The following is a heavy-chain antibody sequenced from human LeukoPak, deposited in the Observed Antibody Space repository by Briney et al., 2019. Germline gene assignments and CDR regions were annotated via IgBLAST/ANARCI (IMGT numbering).Heavy chain of an antibody. CDR1: GYTFTSYA. CDR2: INAGNGNT. CDR3: ARDGYYDSSGYYPRYYFDY. Sequence: ASVKVSCKASGYTFTSYAMHWVRQAPGQRLEWMGWINAGNGNTKYSQKFQGRVTITRDTSASTAYMELSSLRSEDTAVYYCARDGYYDSSGYYPRYYFDYWGQGTLVTVSS. D-gene: IGHD3-22*01. V-gene: IGHV1-3*01. J-gene: IGHJ4*02.